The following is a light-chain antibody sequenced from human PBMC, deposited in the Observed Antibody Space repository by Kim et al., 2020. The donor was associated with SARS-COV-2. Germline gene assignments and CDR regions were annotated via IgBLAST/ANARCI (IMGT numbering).Light chain of an antibody. J-gene: IGKJ4*01. CDR3: QQYGSPLLT. V-gene: IGKV3-20*01. CDR2: GAS. Sequence: EIVLTQSPGTLSLSPGERATLSCRASQSVTSSYLAWYQQKPGQAPRLIIYGASSRASGMPDRFSGSGSGTDFTLTISRLEPEDFAVYYCQQYGSPLLTFGGGTKVDIK. CDR1: QSVTSSY.